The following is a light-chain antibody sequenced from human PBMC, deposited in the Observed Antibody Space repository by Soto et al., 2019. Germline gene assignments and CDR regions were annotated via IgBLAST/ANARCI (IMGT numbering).Light chain of an antibody. V-gene: IGKV1-5*03. Sequence: DIQMTQFPSTLSASVGDRVTITCRASQSLSDWLAWYQQKAGKSPNLLIYKATNLETGVPSRFSGNGSGTEFTLTITSLQPDDFATYYCQQYKSYSYTFGQGTKVDIK. J-gene: IGKJ2*01. CDR3: QQYKSYSYT. CDR1: QSLSDW. CDR2: KAT.